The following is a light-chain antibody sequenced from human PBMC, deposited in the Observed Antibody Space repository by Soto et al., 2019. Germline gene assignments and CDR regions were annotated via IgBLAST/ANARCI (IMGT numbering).Light chain of an antibody. CDR1: QSVSNNY. V-gene: IGKV3-20*01. CDR3: QQYGSSPVA. J-gene: IGKJ1*01. Sequence: EIVLTQSPGTLSLSPGERATLSCRASQSVSNNYLAWYQQKPGQAPRLLIYGASSRATGIPDRFSGSGSGTDFTLTISTLEPEDFAVYYCQQYGSSPVAFGQGTKVEIK. CDR2: GAS.